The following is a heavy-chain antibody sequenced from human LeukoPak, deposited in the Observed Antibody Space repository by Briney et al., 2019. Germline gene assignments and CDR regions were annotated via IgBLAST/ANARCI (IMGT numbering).Heavy chain of an antibody. CDR1: GYTFTGYY. V-gene: IGHV1-2*02. CDR3: ARDLAVAGRDAFDI. J-gene: IGHJ3*02. D-gene: IGHD6-19*01. Sequence: ASVKVSCKASGYTFTGYYTHWVRQAPGQGLEWMGWINPNSGGTNYAQKFQGRVTMTRDTSISTAYMELSRLRSDDTAVYYCARDLAVAGRDAFDIWGQGTMVTVSS. CDR2: INPNSGGT.